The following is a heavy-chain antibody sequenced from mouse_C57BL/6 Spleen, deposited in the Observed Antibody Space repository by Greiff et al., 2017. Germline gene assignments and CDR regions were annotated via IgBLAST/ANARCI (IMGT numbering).Heavy chain of an antibody. V-gene: IGHV2-3*01. CDR1: GFSLTSYG. D-gene: IGHD2-1*01. Sequence: QVQLKQSGPGLVAPSQSLSITCTVSGFSLTSYGVSWVRQPPGKGLEWLGVIGGDGSTTYHSALISRLCISKDNSKSHVFLKRNSLQTDDTATYYCAKPGGYGNWDFDGWGTGTTVTVSS. CDR3: AKPGGYGNWDFDG. J-gene: IGHJ1*03. CDR2: IGGDGST.